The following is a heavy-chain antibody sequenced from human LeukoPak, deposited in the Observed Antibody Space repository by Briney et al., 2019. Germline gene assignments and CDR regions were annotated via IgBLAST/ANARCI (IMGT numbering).Heavy chain of an antibody. J-gene: IGHJ4*02. Sequence: GASVKVSCKASGYTFPSYFMHWVRQAPGQGLEWMGIINPTGGSTTYAQKFQGRVTMTRDTSTSTVYMELSSLRSEDTAVYYCATEVGRYYFDYWGQGTLVTVSS. CDR1: GYTFPSYF. CDR2: INPTGGST. CDR3: ATEVGRYYFDY. D-gene: IGHD1-26*01. V-gene: IGHV1-46*01.